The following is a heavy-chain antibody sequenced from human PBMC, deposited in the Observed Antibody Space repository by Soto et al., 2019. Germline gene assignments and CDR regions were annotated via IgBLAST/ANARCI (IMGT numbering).Heavy chain of an antibody. CDR2: IYYSGST. V-gene: IGHV4-59*01. Sequence: QVQLQESGPGLVKPSETLSLTCTVSGGSISSYYWSWIRQPPGKGLEWNGYIYYSGSTDYNPSLKSRVTITVDTSKNQFSLKLSSVTAADTAVYYCVRGEERVATPSGYWGQGTLVTVSS. CDR1: GGSISSYY. J-gene: IGHJ4*02. CDR3: VRGEERVATPSGY. D-gene: IGHD2-15*01.